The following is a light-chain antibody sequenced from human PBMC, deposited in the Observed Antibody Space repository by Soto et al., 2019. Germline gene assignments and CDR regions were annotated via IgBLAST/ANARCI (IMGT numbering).Light chain of an antibody. Sequence: QSALTQPASVSGSPGQSTTISCTGTSSDVGTYNYVSWYHQHPGKAPKLMIYEVNNRPSGVSNRFSGFKSGNTAFLTISELQAEDEADYYCSSYTTTTSVVFGGGTKLTVL. CDR1: SSDVGTYNY. J-gene: IGLJ2*01. CDR2: EVN. V-gene: IGLV2-14*01. CDR3: SSYTTTTSVV.